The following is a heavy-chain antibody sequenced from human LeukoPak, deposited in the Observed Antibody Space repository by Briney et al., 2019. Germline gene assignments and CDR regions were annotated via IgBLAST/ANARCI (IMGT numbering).Heavy chain of an antibody. Sequence: SVKVSCKASGGTFSSYAISWVRRAPGQGLEWMGGIIPIFGTANYAQKFQGRVTITADESTSTAYMELSSLRSEDTAVYYCANLGIAAAGRVFYFDYWGQGTLVTVSS. J-gene: IGHJ4*02. V-gene: IGHV1-69*13. D-gene: IGHD6-13*01. CDR3: ANLGIAAAGRVFYFDY. CDR2: IIPIFGTA. CDR1: GGTFSSYA.